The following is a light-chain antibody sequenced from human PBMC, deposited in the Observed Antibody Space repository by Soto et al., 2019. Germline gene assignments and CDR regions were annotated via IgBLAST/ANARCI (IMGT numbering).Light chain of an antibody. CDR1: SSNVGSYKL. CDR2: EVN. CDR3: CSSGGSPTYV. V-gene: IGLV2-23*02. J-gene: IGLJ1*01. Sequence: QSALTQPASVSWSPVQSITISCTGNSSNVGSYKLVSWYQQHPGKAPKLMIFEVNKRHSGVSNRFSGSKSGNTASLPISGLKVEDEADYYCCSSGGSPTYVFGTGTKLTVL.